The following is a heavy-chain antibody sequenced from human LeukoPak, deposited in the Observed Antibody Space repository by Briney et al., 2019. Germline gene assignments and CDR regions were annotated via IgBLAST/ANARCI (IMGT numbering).Heavy chain of an antibody. CDR2: ISSSGSTR. J-gene: IGHJ4*02. Sequence: GGSLRLSCAASGFTFSEYYMTWIRQAPGKGLEWVSYISSSGSTRYYADSVKGRFTISRDNAKNSLYLQMNSLRAEDTAVYYCAKGDTTWELPHDCWGQGTLVTVSS. D-gene: IGHD1-26*01. CDR1: GFTFSEYY. V-gene: IGHV3-11*01. CDR3: AKGDTTWELPHDC.